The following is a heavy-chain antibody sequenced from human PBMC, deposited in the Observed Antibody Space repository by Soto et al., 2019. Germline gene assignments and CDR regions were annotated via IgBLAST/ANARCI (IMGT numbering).Heavy chain of an antibody. J-gene: IGHJ6*02. Sequence: WGSLRLSCAASGFTFINYAISCVRQSPGKGLEWVSVISGSGGTTYYADSVKGRFTVSRDNSKNTLYLQMNSLRAEDTAVYYCAKDRLPYYYGMDLWGQGTTVTVSS. CDR1: GFTFINYA. V-gene: IGHV3-23*01. CDR3: AKDRLPYYYGMDL. CDR2: ISGSGGTT. D-gene: IGHD2-15*01.